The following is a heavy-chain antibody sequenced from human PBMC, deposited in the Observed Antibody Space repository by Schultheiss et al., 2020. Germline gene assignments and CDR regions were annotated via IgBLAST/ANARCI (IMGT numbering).Heavy chain of an antibody. CDR3: AKVVVAAPSGAFDI. D-gene: IGHD2-15*01. J-gene: IGHJ3*02. Sequence: GGSLRLSCAASGFTFSSYAMHWVRQAPGKGLEWVAVISYDGSNKYYAGSVKGRFTISRDNAKNSLFLQMNSLRAEDTAVYYCAKVVVAAPSGAFDIWGQGTMVTGSS. CDR2: ISYDGSNK. CDR1: GFTFSSYA. V-gene: IGHV3-30*07.